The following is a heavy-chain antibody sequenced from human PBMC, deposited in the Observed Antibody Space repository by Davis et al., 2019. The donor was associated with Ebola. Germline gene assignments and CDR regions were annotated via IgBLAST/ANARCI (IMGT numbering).Heavy chain of an antibody. CDR2: IKSKSDGGTT. Sequence: GESLKISCAASGFTFSNAWMSWVRQAPGKGLEWVGRIKSKSDGGTTDYAAPVKGRFAISRDDSKTTLYLQMSSLKTEDTAVYYCTTEAVIGDWGQGTLVTVSS. CDR3: TTEAVIGD. D-gene: IGHD3-10*01. J-gene: IGHJ4*02. V-gene: IGHV3-15*01. CDR1: GFTFSNAW.